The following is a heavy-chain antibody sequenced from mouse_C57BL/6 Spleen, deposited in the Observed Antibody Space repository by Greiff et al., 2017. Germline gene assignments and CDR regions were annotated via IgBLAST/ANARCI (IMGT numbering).Heavy chain of an antibody. J-gene: IGHJ4*01. V-gene: IGHV7-3*01. CDR2: IRNKANGYTT. CDR1: GFTFTDYY. D-gene: IGHD2-12*01. CDR3: ARYIIVTRAMDY. Sequence: DVKLVESGGGLVQPGGSLSLSCAASGFTFTDYYMSWVRQPPGKALEWLGFIRNKANGYTTEYSASVKGRFTISRDNSQSILYLQMNALRAEDSATYYCARYIIVTRAMDYWGQGTSVTVSS.